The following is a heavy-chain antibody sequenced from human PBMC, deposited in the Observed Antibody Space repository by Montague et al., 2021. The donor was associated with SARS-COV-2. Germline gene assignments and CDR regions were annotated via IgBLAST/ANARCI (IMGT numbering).Heavy chain of an antibody. Sequence: SETLSLTCDVSGGAYRGCRWKEHRHEPESRPEFVWQINHSRSTNYNPSLKSRVTISVDTSKNQFSLKLSSVTAADTAVYYCARGPGVVNILAIYYYYGMDAGGKGTLATAAS. V-gene: IGHV4-34*01. CDR3: ARGPGVVNILAIYYYYGMDA. CDR2: INHSRST. D-gene: IGHD3-3*01. CDR1: GGAYRGCR. J-gene: IGHJ6*04.